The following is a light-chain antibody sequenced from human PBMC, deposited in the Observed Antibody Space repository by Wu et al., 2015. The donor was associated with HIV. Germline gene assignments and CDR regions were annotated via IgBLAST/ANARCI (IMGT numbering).Light chain of an antibody. CDR3: QQYGSSPLVT. CDR2: AAS. V-gene: IGKV3-20*01. Sequence: EIVLTQSPGTLSLSPGERATLSCRASQSGSSSYLAWYQQKPGQAPRLLIYAASSRATGIPDRFSGSGSGTDFTLTISRLEPEDFAVYYCQQYGSSPLVTFGPGTKVDIK. J-gene: IGKJ3*01. CDR1: QSGSSSY.